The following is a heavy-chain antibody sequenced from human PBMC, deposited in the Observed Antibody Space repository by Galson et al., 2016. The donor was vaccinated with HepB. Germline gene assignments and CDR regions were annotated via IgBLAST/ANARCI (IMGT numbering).Heavy chain of an antibody. CDR1: GGSISDGY. V-gene: IGHV4-59*01. D-gene: IGHD3-22*01. J-gene: IGHJ5*01. Sequence: SETLSLTCTLSGGSISDGYWSWIRQPPGQTLQWIGHIGYSGTTDYNPSLKSRVTISVNTSKNQFSLKLNSVTPADTAVYYCAKDVPYYNSRLDPWGQGILVTVSS. CDR2: IGYSGTT. CDR3: AKDVPYYNSRLDP.